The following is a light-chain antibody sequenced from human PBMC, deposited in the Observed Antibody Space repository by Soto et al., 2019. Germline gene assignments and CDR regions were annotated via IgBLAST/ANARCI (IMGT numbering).Light chain of an antibody. CDR3: QQRSNWPIT. Sequence: EIVLTQSPATLSLSPGERATLSCGASQNVRSYLAWYQQKPGQAHRLLIYDAYNRATGIPARFSGSGSGTDFPLTISSLEPEDFAVYYCQQRSNWPITFGQGTRLEIK. J-gene: IGKJ5*01. CDR1: QNVRSY. CDR2: DAY. V-gene: IGKV3-11*01.